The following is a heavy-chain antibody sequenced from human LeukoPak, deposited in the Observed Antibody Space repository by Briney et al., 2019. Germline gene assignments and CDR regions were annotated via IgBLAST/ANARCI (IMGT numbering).Heavy chain of an antibody. CDR3: ARSYYDPHWFDP. J-gene: IGHJ5*02. CDR2: IYYSGST. Sequence: SETLSLTCTVSGGSISSSSYYWGWIRQPPGKGLEWIGSIYYSGSTYYNPSLKSRVTISVDTSKNQFSLRLSSVTAADTAVYYCARSYYDPHWFDPWGQGTLVTVSS. CDR1: GGSISSSSYY. V-gene: IGHV4-39*07. D-gene: IGHD3-22*01.